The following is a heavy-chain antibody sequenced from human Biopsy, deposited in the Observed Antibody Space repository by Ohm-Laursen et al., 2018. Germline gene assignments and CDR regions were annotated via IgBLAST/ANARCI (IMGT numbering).Heavy chain of an antibody. V-gene: IGHV3-33*06. CDR1: GFAFSYYG. CDR2: MWSDGINK. Sequence: SLRLSCSASGFAFSYYGLHWVRQAPGKGLQWVAVMWSDGINKNYADSVKGRFTVSRDNSVNTMFLQMNSLRAQDAGTYYCAKWGTSMALYHFYGMDVWGQGTTVSVSS. D-gene: IGHD5-18*01. CDR3: AKWGTSMALYHFYGMDV. J-gene: IGHJ6*02.